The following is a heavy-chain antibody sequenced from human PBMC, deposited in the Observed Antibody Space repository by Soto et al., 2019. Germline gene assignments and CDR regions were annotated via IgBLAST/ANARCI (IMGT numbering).Heavy chain of an antibody. J-gene: IGHJ5*02. CDR1: GFTFSSYG. CDR3: AREISQAGMVRGVMFSASNWFDP. Sequence: PGGSLRLSCAASGFTFSSYGMHWVRQAPGKGLEWVAVIWYDGSNKYYADSVKGRFTISRDNSKNTLYLQMNSLRAEDTAVYYCAREISQAGMVRGVMFSASNWFDPWGQGTLVTVSS. D-gene: IGHD3-10*01. CDR2: IWYDGSNK. V-gene: IGHV3-33*01.